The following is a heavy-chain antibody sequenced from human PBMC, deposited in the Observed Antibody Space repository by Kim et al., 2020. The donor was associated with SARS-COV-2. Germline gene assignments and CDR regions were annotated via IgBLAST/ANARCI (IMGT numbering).Heavy chain of an antibody. D-gene: IGHD2-15*01. CDR3: ARDLVVGGLDY. J-gene: IGHJ4*02. CDR2: ST. V-gene: IGHV3-66*01. Sequence: STYYADYVKGRFTISRDQSKNTLYLQMNSLRAEDMAVYYCARDLVVGGLDYWGQGTLVTVSS.